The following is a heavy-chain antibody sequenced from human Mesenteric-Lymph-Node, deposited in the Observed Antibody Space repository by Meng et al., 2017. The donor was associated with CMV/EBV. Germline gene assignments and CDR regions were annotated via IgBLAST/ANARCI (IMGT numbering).Heavy chain of an antibody. V-gene: IGHV4-30-4*01. CDR2: IYYNGRT. CDR1: GSISSDDYY. J-gene: IGHJ5*02. CDR3: ARTEDCHSARCYTGFDP. Sequence: GSISSDDYYWSWIRRPPGRGLEWIGFIYYNGRTYYNPSLKSRVTISVDTSKNQFSLTLNSMTAADTAVYYCARTEDCHSARCYTGFDPWGQGTLVTVSS. D-gene: IGHD2-2*01.